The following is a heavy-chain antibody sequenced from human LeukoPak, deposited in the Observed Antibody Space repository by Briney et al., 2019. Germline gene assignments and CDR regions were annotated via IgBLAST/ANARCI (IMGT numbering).Heavy chain of an antibody. V-gene: IGHV3-30-3*01. CDR2: ISYDGSNK. J-gene: IGHJ4*02. Sequence: GGSLRHSCAASGFTFSSYAMHWVRQAPGKGLEWVAVISYDGSNKYYADSVKGRFTISRDNSKNTLYLQMNSLRAEDTAVYYCARDGRDITGTTGYFDYWGQGTLVTVSS. D-gene: IGHD1-20*01. CDR1: GFTFSSYA. CDR3: ARDGRDITGTTGYFDY.